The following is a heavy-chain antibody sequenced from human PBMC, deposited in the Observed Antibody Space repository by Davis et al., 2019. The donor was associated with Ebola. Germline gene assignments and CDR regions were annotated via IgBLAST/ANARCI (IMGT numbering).Heavy chain of an antibody. Sequence: MPSETLSLTCTVSGTSMSSGGYYWTWIRQHPGRGLEWIGYISYGGRTSYNPSLKSRITISEDTSKNHFTLKLSSVTAADTAVYYCAISNLWEVDSWGQGSLVTVSS. CDR3: AISNLWEVDS. CDR1: GTSMSSGGYY. D-gene: IGHD1-26*01. CDR2: ISYGGRT. V-gene: IGHV4-31*03. J-gene: IGHJ4*02.